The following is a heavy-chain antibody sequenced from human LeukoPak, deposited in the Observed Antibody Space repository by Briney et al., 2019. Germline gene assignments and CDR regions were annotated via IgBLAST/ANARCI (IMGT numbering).Heavy chain of an antibody. V-gene: IGHV4-34*01. CDR3: ARGLAYYYDSSGYRTTYYFDY. CDR2: ISHSGST. J-gene: IGHJ4*02. Sequence: PSETLSLTCAVYGGSFSGYYWSWIRQPPGKGLEWIGEISHSGSTNYNPSLKSRVTISVDTSKNQFSLKLSSVTAADTAVYYCARGLAYYYDSSGYRTTYYFDYWGQGTLVTVSS. CDR1: GGSFSGYY. D-gene: IGHD3-22*01.